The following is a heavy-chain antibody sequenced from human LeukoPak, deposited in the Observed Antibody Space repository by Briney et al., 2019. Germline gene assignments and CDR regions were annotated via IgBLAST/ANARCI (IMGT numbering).Heavy chain of an antibody. CDR2: IYYSGST. D-gene: IGHD6-13*01. CDR1: GGSISSYY. V-gene: IGHV4-59*01. J-gene: IGHJ4*02. CDR3: ARGEDSSSWYDY. Sequence: PSETLSLTCTVSGGSISSYYWSWIRQPPGKGLEWIGYIYYSGSTNYNPSLKSRVTISVDTSKNQFSLKLSSVTAADTAAYYCARGEDSSSWYDYWGQGTLVTVSS.